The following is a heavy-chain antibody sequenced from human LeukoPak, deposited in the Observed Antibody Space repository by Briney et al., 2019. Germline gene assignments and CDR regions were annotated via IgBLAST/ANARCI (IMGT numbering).Heavy chain of an antibody. D-gene: IGHD3-3*02. CDR1: GFTFSTYAM. Sequence: PGGSLRLSCAASGFTFSTYAMSWVRQPPGKGLEWIGEIYHSGSTNYNPSLKSRVTISVDKSKNQSSLKLSSVTAADTAVYYCARAPIAFGRYYLDWGQGTLVTVSS. J-gene: IGHJ4*02. CDR3: ARAPIAFGRYYLD. V-gene: IGHV4-4*02. CDR2: IYHSGST.